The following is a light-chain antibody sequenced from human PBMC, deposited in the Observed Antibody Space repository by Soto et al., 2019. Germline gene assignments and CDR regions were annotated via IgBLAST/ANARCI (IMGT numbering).Light chain of an antibody. J-gene: IGKJ5*01. CDR3: LQYGSSPPIT. V-gene: IGKV3-20*01. Sequence: EIVLTQSPGTLSLSPGERATLSCRASQSVSSSYLAWYQQKPGQAPRLLIYGASSRATGIPDRFSGSGSGTDFTLTISRLEPEDCAVYYCLQYGSSPPITFGQGTRLEIK. CDR1: QSVSSSY. CDR2: GAS.